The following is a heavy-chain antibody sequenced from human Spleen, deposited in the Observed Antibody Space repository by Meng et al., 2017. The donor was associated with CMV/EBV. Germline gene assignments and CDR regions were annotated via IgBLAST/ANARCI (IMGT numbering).Heavy chain of an antibody. V-gene: IGHV1-69*13. CDR3: ARDLKVGALY. D-gene: IGHD1-26*01. Sequence: QGPLVQSGAEGKKAGSSVKVSCKASGGTFSSYAISWGRQAPGQGLEWMGGIIPIFGTSNYAQKFQGRVTLTADESTSTAYMELSSLRSEDTAVYYCARDLKVGALYWGQGTLVTVSS. J-gene: IGHJ4*02. CDR1: GGTFSSYA. CDR2: IIPIFGTS.